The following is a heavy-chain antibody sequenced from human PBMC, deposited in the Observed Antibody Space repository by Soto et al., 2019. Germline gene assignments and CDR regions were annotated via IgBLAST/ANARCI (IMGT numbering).Heavy chain of an antibody. D-gene: IGHD3-3*01. CDR2: IYYSGST. CDR3: ARKKRLTSIYFDY. V-gene: IGHV4-31*03. CDR1: GGSISSGGYY. Sequence: QVQLQESGPGLVKPSQTLSLTCTVSGGSISSGGYYWSWIRQHPGKGLEWIGYIYYSGSTYYNPSIKRRVTISVDTSKHQVSLKLSSVTAADTAVYYCARKKRLTSIYFDYWGQGTLVTVSS. J-gene: IGHJ4*02.